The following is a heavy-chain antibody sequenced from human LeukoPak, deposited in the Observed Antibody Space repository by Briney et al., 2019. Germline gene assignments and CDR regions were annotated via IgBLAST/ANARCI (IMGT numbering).Heavy chain of an antibody. V-gene: IGHV1-24*01. CDR3: ATGGAKSSYYYYYYMGV. CDR2: FDPEDGET. Sequence: ASVKVSCKVSGYTLTELSMHWVRQAPGKGLEWMGGFDPEDGETIYAQKFQGRVTMTEDTSTDTAYMELSSLRSEDTAVYYCATGGAKSSYYYYYYMGVWGKGTTVTVSS. CDR1: GYTLTELS. D-gene: IGHD3-16*01. J-gene: IGHJ6*03.